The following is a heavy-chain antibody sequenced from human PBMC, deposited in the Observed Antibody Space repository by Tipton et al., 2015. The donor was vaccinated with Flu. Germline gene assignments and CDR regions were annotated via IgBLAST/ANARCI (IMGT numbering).Heavy chain of an antibody. V-gene: IGHV3-48*03. CDR3: ASLTGDDY. CDR1: GFTFSSYE. J-gene: IGHJ4*02. D-gene: IGHD7-27*01. CDR2: ISSSGNTI. Sequence: SLRLPCAASGFTFSSYEMSWVRQAPGKGLEWVSYISSSGNTISYADSVRGRFTISRDNAKNSLYLQLNSLRAEDTAVYYCASLTGDDYWGQGNLVTVSS.